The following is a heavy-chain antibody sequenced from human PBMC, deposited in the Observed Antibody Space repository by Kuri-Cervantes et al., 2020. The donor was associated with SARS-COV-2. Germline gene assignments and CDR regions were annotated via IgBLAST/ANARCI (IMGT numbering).Heavy chain of an antibody. J-gene: IGHJ6*02. CDR2: ISGSGGTT. V-gene: IGHV3-23*01. Sequence: GGSLRLSCAASGFTFSSYAMNWVRQAPGKGLEWVSTISGSGGTTFYADSVKGRFTISRDNSKNTLYLQMNSLRAEDTAVYYCARDQAYFVGVARRGWVYYYYGMDVWGQGTTVTVSS. CDR3: ARDQAYFVGVARRGWVYYYYGMDV. D-gene: IGHD3-16*01. CDR1: GFTFSSYA.